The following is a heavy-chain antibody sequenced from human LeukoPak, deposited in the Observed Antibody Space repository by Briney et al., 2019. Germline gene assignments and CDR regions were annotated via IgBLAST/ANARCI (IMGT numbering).Heavy chain of an antibody. CDR2: IYTSGST. CDR3: ARGSSSWYGFDY. Sequence: SETLSLTCSVSGGSISSYYWSWIRQPAGKGLEWIGRIYTSGSTNYNPSLKSRVTISVDRSKNQFSLKLSSVTTADTAVYYCARGSSSWYGFDYWGQGTLVTVSS. D-gene: IGHD6-13*01. V-gene: IGHV4-4*07. CDR1: GGSISSYY. J-gene: IGHJ4*02.